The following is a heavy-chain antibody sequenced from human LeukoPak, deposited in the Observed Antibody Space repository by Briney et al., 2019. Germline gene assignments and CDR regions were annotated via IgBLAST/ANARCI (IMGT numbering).Heavy chain of an antibody. D-gene: IGHD3-22*01. V-gene: IGHV3-11*01. Sequence: PGGSLRLSCAASGFTFSDYYMSWIRQAPGKGLEWVSYISSSGSTIYYADSVKGRFTISRDNAKNSLYLQMNSLRAEDTAVYYCARDLEYYYDSGQVRWFDTWVQGTLVTVSS. CDR3: ARDLEYYYDSGQVRWFDT. CDR2: ISSSGSTI. J-gene: IGHJ5*02. CDR1: GFTFSDYY.